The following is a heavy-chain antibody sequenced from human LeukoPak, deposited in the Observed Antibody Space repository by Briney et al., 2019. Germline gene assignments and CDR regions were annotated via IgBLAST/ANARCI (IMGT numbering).Heavy chain of an antibody. CDR2: IGGNGNT. J-gene: IGHJ4*02. CDR3: AKDILRWSFDS. Sequence: PGGSLRLSCAASGFTISGAAMAWVRQAPGQGLEWVSGIGGNGNTHYADSVRGRFTISKDISKNTVSLQMSSLGAEDTAVYYCAKDILRWSFDSWGQGILVTVSS. V-gene: IGHV3-23*01. D-gene: IGHD4-23*01. CDR1: GFTISGAA.